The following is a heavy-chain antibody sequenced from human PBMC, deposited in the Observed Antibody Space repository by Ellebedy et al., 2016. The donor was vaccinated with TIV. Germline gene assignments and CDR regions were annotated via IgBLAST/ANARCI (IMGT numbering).Heavy chain of an antibody. J-gene: IGHJ4*02. CDR1: GFTFSSYA. CDR2: ISYDGSNK. CDR3: ARARGYSDY. V-gene: IGHV3-30-3*01. D-gene: IGHD5-18*01. Sequence: PGGSLRLSCAASGFTFSSYAMHWVRQAPGKGLEWVAVISYDGSNKYYADSVKGRFTISRDNSKNTLYLQMNSLRAEDTAVYYCARARGYSDYWGQGTLVTVSS.